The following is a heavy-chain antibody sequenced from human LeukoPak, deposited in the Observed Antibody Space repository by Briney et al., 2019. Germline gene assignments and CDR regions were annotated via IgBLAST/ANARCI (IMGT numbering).Heavy chain of an antibody. CDR1: GFTFSSYA. CDR2: ISGSGSTT. V-gene: IGHV3-23*01. J-gene: IGHJ4*02. CDR3: AKAGYSSGWYAPDY. D-gene: IGHD6-19*01. Sequence: PGGSLRLSCVASGFTFSSYAMSWVRQAPGKGLEWVSTISGSGSTTYYADSVKGLVTISRDNYKNTLYLQMNSLRAEDTAVYCCAKAGYSSGWYAPDYWGQGTLVTVSS.